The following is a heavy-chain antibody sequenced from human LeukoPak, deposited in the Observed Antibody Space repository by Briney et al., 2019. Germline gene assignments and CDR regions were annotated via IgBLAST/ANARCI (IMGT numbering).Heavy chain of an antibody. CDR3: ATYSSGWYLNY. CDR1: GFTFSSYG. V-gene: IGHV3-30*02. Sequence: GGSLRLSCAASGFTFSSYGMHWVRQAPGKGLEWVAFIRYDGSKKYYADSVKGRFTISRDNSKNTLYLQMNSLRAEDTAVYYCATYSSGWYLNYWGQGTLVTVSS. CDR2: IRYDGSKK. D-gene: IGHD6-19*01. J-gene: IGHJ4*02.